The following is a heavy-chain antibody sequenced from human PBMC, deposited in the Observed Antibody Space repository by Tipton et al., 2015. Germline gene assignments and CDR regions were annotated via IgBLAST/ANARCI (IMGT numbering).Heavy chain of an antibody. Sequence: SLRLSCAASGFTFSSYWMTWVRQAPGKGLEWVANINQNGSGTYYVDSLKGRFTISRDNAKNSLFLQMNGLRADDTAVYYCARSGGFGWDYWGQGILVTVSS. V-gene: IGHV3-7*01. J-gene: IGHJ4*02. CDR1: GFTFSSYW. D-gene: IGHD1-14*01. CDR3: ARSGGFGWDY. CDR2: INQNGSGT.